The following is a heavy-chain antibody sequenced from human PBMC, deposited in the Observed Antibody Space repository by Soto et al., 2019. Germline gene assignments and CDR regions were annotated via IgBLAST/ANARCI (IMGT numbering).Heavy chain of an antibody. CDR1: GFTFSSYW. CDR3: ARVETCSSSSCYSVFDY. Sequence: EVQLVESGGGLVQPGGSLRLSCAASGFTFSSYWMHWDRQAPGKGLVWVSRINSDGSSTTYADSVKGRFTISRDNAKNTLYLQMNSLRAEDTAVYYCARVETCSSSSCYSVFDYWGQGNLVTVSS. V-gene: IGHV3-74*03. D-gene: IGHD2-2*01. J-gene: IGHJ4*02. CDR2: INSDGSST.